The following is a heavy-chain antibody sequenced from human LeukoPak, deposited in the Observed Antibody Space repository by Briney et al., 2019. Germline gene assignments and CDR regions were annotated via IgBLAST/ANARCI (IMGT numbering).Heavy chain of an antibody. CDR3: ARASVDSGWAPSY. D-gene: IGHD6-19*01. CDR2: IYSGGST. V-gene: IGHV3-53*01. Sequence: GGSLRLSCAASGFTVSSNYMSWVRQAPGKGLEWVSVIYSGGSTYYADSVKGRFTISRDNSKNTLYLQMNSLRAEDTAVYYCARASVDSGWAPSYWGQGTLVTVSS. J-gene: IGHJ4*02. CDR1: GFTVSSNY.